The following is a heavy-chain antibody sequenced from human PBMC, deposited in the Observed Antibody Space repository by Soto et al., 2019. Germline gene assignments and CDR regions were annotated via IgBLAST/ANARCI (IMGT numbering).Heavy chain of an antibody. J-gene: IGHJ6*02. CDR1: GGSISSCGYY. CDR2: IYYSGST. V-gene: IGHV4-31*03. CDR3: ARDLSVGSGYYLGYYYGMDV. D-gene: IGHD3-3*01. Sequence: SETLSLTCTVSGGSISSCGYYWIWIRQHPWKGLEWIGYIYYSGSTYYNPSLKSRVTISVDTSKNQFSLKLSSVTAADTAVYYCARDLSVGSGYYLGYYYGMDVWGQGTTVTVSS.